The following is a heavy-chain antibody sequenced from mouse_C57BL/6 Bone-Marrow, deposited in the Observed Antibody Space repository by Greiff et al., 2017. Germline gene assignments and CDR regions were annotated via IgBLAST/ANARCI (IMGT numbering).Heavy chain of an antibody. D-gene: IGHD2-1*01. CDR3: ARHGNYGYAMDY. V-gene: IGHV1-54*01. Sequence: VQLQQSGAELVRPGTSVKVSCKASGYAFTNYLIEWVKQRPGQGLEWIGVINPGSGGTNYNEKFKGKATLTADKSSSTAYMQLSSLTSEDSAVYFCARHGNYGYAMDYWGQGTSVTVSS. J-gene: IGHJ4*01. CDR1: GYAFTNYL. CDR2: INPGSGGT.